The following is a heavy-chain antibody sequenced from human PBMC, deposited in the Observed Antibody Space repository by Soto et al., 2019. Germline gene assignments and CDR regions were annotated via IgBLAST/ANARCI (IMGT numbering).Heavy chain of an antibody. CDR3: AKDVGVYAYNYYGMDV. CDR1: AFTFSSFG. D-gene: IGHD2-8*01. J-gene: IGHJ6*02. Sequence: PGGSLRLSCAASAFTFSSFGMHWVRQAPGKGLECVAVISYDGSNKYYADSVKGRFTISRDNSKNTQYLQMNSLRAEDTAVYYCAKDVGVYAYNYYGMDVWGQGTTVTVSS. V-gene: IGHV3-30*18. CDR2: ISYDGSNK.